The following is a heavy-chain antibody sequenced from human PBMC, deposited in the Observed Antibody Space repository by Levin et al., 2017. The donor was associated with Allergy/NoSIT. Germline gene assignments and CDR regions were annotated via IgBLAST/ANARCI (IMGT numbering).Heavy chain of an antibody. J-gene: IGHJ4*02. D-gene: IGHD3-10*01. V-gene: IGHV3-33*01. CDR1: GFTFSSYG. CDR2: IWYDGSNK. CDR3: ARGTFGELSSPDY. Sequence: LSLTCAASGFTFSSYGMHWVRQAPGKGLEWVAVIWYDGSNKYYADSVKGRFTISRDNSKNTLYLQMNSLRAEDTAVYYCARGTFGELSSPDYWGQGTLVTVSS.